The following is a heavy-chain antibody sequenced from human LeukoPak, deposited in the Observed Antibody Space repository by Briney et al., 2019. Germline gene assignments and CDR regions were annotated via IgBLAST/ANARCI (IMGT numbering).Heavy chain of an antibody. CDR1: GYTFTSYY. CDR3: ASTGIAAAGTAKGPLGY. J-gene: IGHJ4*02. V-gene: IGHV1-46*01. CDR2: INPSGGST. Sequence: ASVKVSCKASGYTFTSYYMRWVRQAPGQGLEWMGIINPSGGSTSYAQKFQGRVTMTRDTSTSTVYMELSSLRSEDTAVYYCASTGIAAAGTAKGPLGYWGQGTLVTVSS. D-gene: IGHD6-13*01.